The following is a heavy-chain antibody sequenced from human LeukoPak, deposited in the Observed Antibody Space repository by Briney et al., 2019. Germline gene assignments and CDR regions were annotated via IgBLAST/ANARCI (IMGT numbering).Heavy chain of an antibody. V-gene: IGHV4-4*07. CDR3: ARDSGTSGEVKFDP. Sequence: SETLSLICTVSGGSISSYYLSWIRQPAGKGLEWIGRIYAGGSTTYSPSLKSRVTMSLDTSKNQFSLKVTSVTAADTAVYYCARDSGTSGEVKFDPWGQGTLVTVSS. J-gene: IGHJ5*02. CDR1: GGSISSYY. CDR2: IYAGGST. D-gene: IGHD3-10*01.